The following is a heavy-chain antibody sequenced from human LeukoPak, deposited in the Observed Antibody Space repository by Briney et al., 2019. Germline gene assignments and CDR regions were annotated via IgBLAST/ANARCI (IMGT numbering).Heavy chain of an antibody. CDR1: GGPFSGYY. CDR3: AGEDYFDSSGYASWRFDI. J-gene: IGHJ3*02. Sequence: KPSETLSLTCAVYGGPFSGYYWSWIRQPPGKGLEWIGSIYYSGSTYYNPSLKSRVTISVDTSKNQLSLKLTSVTAADTAVYYCAGEDYFDSSGYASWRFDIWGQGTMVTVSS. D-gene: IGHD3-22*01. CDR2: IYYSGST. V-gene: IGHV4-34*01.